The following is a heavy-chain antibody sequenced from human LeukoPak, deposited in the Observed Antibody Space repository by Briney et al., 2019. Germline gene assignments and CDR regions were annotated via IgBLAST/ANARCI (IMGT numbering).Heavy chain of an antibody. Sequence: PGGSLRLSCAASGFTFRRYGMSWVRQAPGKGLEWVSAISGSGGSTYYADSVKGRFTISRDNSKNTLYLQMNSLRAEDTAVYYCAKPRGRDGYNTFDYWGQGTLVTVSS. CDR3: AKPRGRDGYNTFDY. V-gene: IGHV3-23*01. CDR1: GFTFRRYG. J-gene: IGHJ4*02. D-gene: IGHD5-24*01. CDR2: ISGSGGST.